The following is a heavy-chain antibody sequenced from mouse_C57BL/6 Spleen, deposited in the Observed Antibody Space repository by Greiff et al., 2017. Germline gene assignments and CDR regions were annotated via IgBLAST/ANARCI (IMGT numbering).Heavy chain of an antibody. V-gene: IGHV1-61*01. CDR2: IYPSDSET. J-gene: IGHJ4*01. D-gene: IGHD1-1*01. CDR3: ARRGTTVVAQYYYAMDY. CDR1: GYTFTSYW. Sequence: VQLQQPGAELVRPGSSVKLSCKASGYTFTSYWMDWVKQRPGQGLEWIGNIYPSDSETLYNQKFKDKATLTVDKSSSTAYMQLSSLTSEDSAVYYCARRGTTVVAQYYYAMDYWGQGTSVTVSS.